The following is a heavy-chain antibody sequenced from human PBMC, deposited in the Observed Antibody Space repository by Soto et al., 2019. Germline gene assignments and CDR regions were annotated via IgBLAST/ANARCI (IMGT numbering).Heavy chain of an antibody. D-gene: IGHD1-7*01. CDR1: GDSVSSNSAA. J-gene: IGHJ3*02. CDR3: AREANWNWAYHDAFDI. CDR2: TYYRSKWYN. V-gene: IGHV6-1*01. Sequence: SQTLSLTCAIPGDSVSSNSAAWNWIRQSPSRGLEWLGRTYYRSKWYNDYAVSVKSRITINPDTSKNQFSLQLNSVTPEDTAVYYCAREANWNWAYHDAFDIWGQGTMVTVSS.